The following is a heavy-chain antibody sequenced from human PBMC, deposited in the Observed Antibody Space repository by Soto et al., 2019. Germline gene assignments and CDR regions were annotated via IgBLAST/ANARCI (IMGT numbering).Heavy chain of an antibody. J-gene: IGHJ6*03. D-gene: IGHD3-3*02. V-gene: IGHV3-9*01. Sequence: EVQLVESGGGLVQPGRSLRLSCAASGFTFDDYAMHWVRQAPGKGLEWVSGISWNSGSIGYADSVKGRFTISRDNAKNSLELQMNSLRAEDTAVDDCAKDLSGYDYMDVWGKGTTVTVSS. CDR2: ISWNSGSI. CDR3: AKDLSGYDYMDV. CDR1: GFTFDDYA.